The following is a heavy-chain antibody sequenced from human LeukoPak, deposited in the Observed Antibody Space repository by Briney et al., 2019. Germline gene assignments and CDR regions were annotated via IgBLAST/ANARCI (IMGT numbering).Heavy chain of an antibody. J-gene: IGHJ4*02. CDR3: AKDPELTMVRGLPPH. V-gene: IGHV3-30*02. D-gene: IGHD3-10*01. CDR1: GFTFSSYG. Sequence: GGSLRLSCAASGFTFSSYGMHWVRQAPGKGLEWVAFIRYDGSNKYYADSVKGRFTISRDNSTNTLYLQMNSLRAEDTAVYYCAKDPELTMVRGLPPHWGQGTLVTVSS. CDR2: IRYDGSNK.